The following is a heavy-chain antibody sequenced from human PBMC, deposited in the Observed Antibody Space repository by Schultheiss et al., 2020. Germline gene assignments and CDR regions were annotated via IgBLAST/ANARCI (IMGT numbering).Heavy chain of an antibody. CDR3: ARGLGRYCSGGSCYSPYYYYYYGMDV. Sequence: SETLSLTCTVSSGSINSYYWSWMRQPPGKGLEWIGSIYHSGSTYYNPSLKSRVTISVDTSKNQFSLKLSSVTAADTAVYYCARGLGRYCSGGSCYSPYYYYYYGMDVWGQGTTVTVSS. V-gene: IGHV4-38-2*02. CDR1: SGSINSYY. D-gene: IGHD2-15*01. J-gene: IGHJ6*02. CDR2: IYHSGST.